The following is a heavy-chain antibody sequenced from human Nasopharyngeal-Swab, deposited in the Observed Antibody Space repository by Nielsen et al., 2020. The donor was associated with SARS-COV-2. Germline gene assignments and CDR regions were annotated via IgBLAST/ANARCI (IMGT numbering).Heavy chain of an antibody. D-gene: IGHD3-22*01. CDR1: GDTVTREE. CDR2: KNPNSGNT. Sequence: ASAKASCKASGDTVTREEINGERQATGQGLEWTGWKNPNSGNTGYAQKFQGRVTMTRNTSISTAYMELSSLRSEDTAVYYCARAERGRIVVVITSFYYYYMDVWGKGTTVTVSS. CDR3: ARAERGRIVVVITSFYYYYMDV. J-gene: IGHJ6*03. V-gene: IGHV1-8*01.